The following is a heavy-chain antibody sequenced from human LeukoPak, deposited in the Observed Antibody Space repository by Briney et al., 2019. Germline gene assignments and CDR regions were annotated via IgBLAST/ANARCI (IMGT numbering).Heavy chain of an antibody. CDR1: GYTFTSYY. CDR2: INPSGGST. Sequence: GASVKVSCKASGYTFTSYYMHWVRQAPGQGLEWMGIINPSGGSTSYAQKFQGRVTMTRDTSTSTVYMELSSLRSEDTAVYYCARAYSGTYGLGYYYMDVWGKGTTVTVSS. CDR3: ARAYSGTYGLGYYYMDV. D-gene: IGHD1-26*01. J-gene: IGHJ6*03. V-gene: IGHV1-46*01.